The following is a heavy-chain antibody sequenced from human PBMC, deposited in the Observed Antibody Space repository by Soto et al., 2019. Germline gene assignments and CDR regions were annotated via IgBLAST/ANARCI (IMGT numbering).Heavy chain of an antibody. J-gene: IGHJ5*02. V-gene: IGHV1-8*01. CDR1: GYTFTSYD. CDR3: ARERSAAGTGWFDP. D-gene: IGHD6-13*01. Sequence: QVQLVQSGAEVKKPGASVKVSCKASGYTFTSYDINWVRQATGQGLEWMGWMNPNSGITGYAQKFQGRVTMTRNTSISTAYMELSSLRSEDTAVYFCARERSAAGTGWFDPWGQGTLVTVSS. CDR2: MNPNSGIT.